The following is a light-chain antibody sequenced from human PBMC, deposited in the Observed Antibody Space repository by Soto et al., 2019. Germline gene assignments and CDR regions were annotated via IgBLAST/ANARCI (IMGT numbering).Light chain of an antibody. CDR3: NSLRVNHLYV. J-gene: IGLJ1*01. CDR2: EVT. Sequence: LTQPASVSGSPGQTITISCTGTSSDVGRYNTVSWYQHHPGKAPKLIIYEVTHRPAGISDRFSASKSGNTASLTISGLQTEDEADYYCNSLRVNHLYVFGSGTKVTVL. CDR1: SSDVGRYNT. V-gene: IGLV2-14*01.